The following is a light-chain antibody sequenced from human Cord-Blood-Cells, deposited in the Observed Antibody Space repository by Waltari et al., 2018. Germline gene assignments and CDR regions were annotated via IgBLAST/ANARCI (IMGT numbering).Light chain of an antibody. Sequence: IVLTQSPATLSLSPGERDTLSCRASQSVSSYLAWYQQKPGQAPRLLIYDASNRATGIPARFSGSGSGTDFTLTISSLEPEDFAVYYCQQRSNWPLITFGQGTRLEIK. CDR1: QSVSSY. V-gene: IGKV3-11*01. CDR2: DAS. J-gene: IGKJ5*01. CDR3: QQRSNWPLIT.